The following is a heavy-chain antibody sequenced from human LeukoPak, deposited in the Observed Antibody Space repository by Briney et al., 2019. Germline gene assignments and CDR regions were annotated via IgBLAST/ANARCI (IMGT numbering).Heavy chain of an antibody. CDR2: IYENGGTT. J-gene: IGHJ4*02. Sequence: GGSLRLSCVGSGFTFRNHAMSWVRQAPEKGLEFVSGIYENGGTTYYADSVKGRFSISRDNSKNTLYLQMDSLRGEDTAVYYCAKDFRIGYSAHFDYWGQGALVTVSS. V-gene: IGHV3-23*01. CDR1: GFTFRNHA. CDR3: AKDFRIGYSAHFDY. D-gene: IGHD2-21*01.